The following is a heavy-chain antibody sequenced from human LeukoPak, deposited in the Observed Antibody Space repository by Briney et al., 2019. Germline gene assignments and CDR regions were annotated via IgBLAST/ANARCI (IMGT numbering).Heavy chain of an antibody. Sequence: SSETLSLTCTVSGGSISGSSYYWGWIRQPPGKGLEWIGSIYYSGSTYYNPSLKSRVTISIDTSKNQFSLKLSSVTAADTAVYYCARQSGSYILHWYFDLWGRGTLVTVSS. CDR3: ARQSGSYILHWYFDL. D-gene: IGHD1-26*01. CDR2: IYYSGST. J-gene: IGHJ2*01. CDR1: GGSISGSSYY. V-gene: IGHV4-39*07.